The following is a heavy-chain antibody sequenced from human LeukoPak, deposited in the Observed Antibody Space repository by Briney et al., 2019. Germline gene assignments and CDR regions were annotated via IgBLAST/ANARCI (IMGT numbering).Heavy chain of an antibody. CDR3: ARTKARLIAPDY. J-gene: IGHJ4*02. CDR1: GFTVSSNY. D-gene: IGHD3-16*01. Sequence: GRSLRLSCAASGFTVSSNYMSWVRQAPGKGLEWVSVIYSGGSADYADSVKGRFTISRDNSKNTLYLQMNSLRAEDTAVYYCARTKARLIAPDYWGQGTLVTVSS. V-gene: IGHV3-66*01. CDR2: IYSGGSA.